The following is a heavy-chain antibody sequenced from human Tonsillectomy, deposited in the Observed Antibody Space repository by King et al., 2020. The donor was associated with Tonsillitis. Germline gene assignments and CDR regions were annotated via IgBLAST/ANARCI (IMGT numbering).Heavy chain of an antibody. Sequence: TLKESVPTLVKPTQTLTLTCTFSGFSLSTSGVGVGWIRQPPGKALEWLALIYWNDDKRYSLSLKSRRTITKETSKNQVVLNMTNRDPVDTAKYYCALGLVYYYDSSGYAPPWFDYWGQGTLVTVSS. J-gene: IGHJ4*02. CDR3: ALGLVYYYDSSGYAPPWFDY. D-gene: IGHD3-22*01. CDR1: GFSLSTSGVG. V-gene: IGHV2-5*01. CDR2: IYWNDDK.